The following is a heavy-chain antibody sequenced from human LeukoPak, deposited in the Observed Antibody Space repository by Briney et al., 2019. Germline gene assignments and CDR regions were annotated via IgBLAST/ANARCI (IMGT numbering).Heavy chain of an antibody. J-gene: IGHJ4*02. CDR3: ARDMRGLYWYYFDY. CDR2: IIPIFGTA. CDR1: GGTFSSFA. D-gene: IGHD2-15*01. Sequence: SVKVSCKACGGTFSSFAISWVGQAPGQGVEWMGGIIPIFGTANYAQKFQGRVTITADESTSTAYMELSSLRSEDTAVYYCARDMRGLYWYYFDYWGQGTLVTVSS. V-gene: IGHV1-69*13.